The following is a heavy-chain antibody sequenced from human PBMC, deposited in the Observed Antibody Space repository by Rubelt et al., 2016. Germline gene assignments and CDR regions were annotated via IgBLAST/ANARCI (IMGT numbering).Heavy chain of an antibody. CDR3: ARAMTTVTGWFDP. Sequence: QAPGKGLEWVSVIYSGGSTYYADSVKGRFTISRDNSKNTLYLQMNSLRAEDTAVYYCARAMTTVTGWFDPWGQGTLVTVSS. CDR2: IYSGGST. J-gene: IGHJ5*02. V-gene: IGHV3-66*01. D-gene: IGHD4-17*01.